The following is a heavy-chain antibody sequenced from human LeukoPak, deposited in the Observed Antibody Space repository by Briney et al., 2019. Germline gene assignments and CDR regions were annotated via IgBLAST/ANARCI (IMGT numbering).Heavy chain of an antibody. D-gene: IGHD5-12*01. V-gene: IGHV3-74*01. CDR2: INSDGSRT. Sequence: GGSLRLSCTASGITFSSYWMHWVRQTPGRGLVWVSRINSDGSRTSYVDSVKGRFTISRDNAKNTLYQQMNSLRDEDTAVYYCARGYSGYEAPDYWGQGTLVTVSS. CDR1: GITFSSYW. J-gene: IGHJ4*02. CDR3: ARGYSGYEAPDY.